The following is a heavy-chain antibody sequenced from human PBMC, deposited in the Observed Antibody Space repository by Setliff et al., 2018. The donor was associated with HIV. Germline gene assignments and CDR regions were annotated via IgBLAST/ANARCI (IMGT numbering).Heavy chain of an antibody. D-gene: IGHD3-22*01. Sequence: SETLSLTCAVSGGSISSNWWSWVRQSPGKGLEWIGEIYHSGSTHYNPSLQSRVTISVDKSKSQFSLKLNSVTAADTAVYYCGGNGYYSIDYWGQGTLVTRLL. CDR1: GGSISSNW. J-gene: IGHJ4*02. CDR2: IYHSGST. V-gene: IGHV4-4*02. CDR3: GGNGYYSIDY.